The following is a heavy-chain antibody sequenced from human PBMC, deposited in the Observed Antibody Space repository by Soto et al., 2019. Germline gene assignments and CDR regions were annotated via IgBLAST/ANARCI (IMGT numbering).Heavy chain of an antibody. CDR2: MNPCNGNT. J-gene: IGHJ4*02. CDR3: ARESRYCSGGSCYFLPGIDY. V-gene: IGHV1-3*01. CDR1: GDGNTSNS. D-gene: IGHD2-15*01. Sequence: TSVKLTSKAPGDGNTSNSLTSVRQSTRQGLEWMGWMNPCNGNTYYAQNFQGRVTITRDTSAGTAYMELSSLRSEDTAVYYCARESRYCSGGSCYFLPGIDYWGQGTLVTVSS.